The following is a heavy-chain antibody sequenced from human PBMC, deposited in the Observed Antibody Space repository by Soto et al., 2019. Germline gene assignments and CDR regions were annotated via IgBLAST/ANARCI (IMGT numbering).Heavy chain of an antibody. J-gene: IGHJ4*02. Sequence: PSETLSLTCTVSGAALSSGGYFYTWVPQPPGKGLEWLGYIYHSGSNYYNPSIKRRVPISVDTSKNQFSLKLTSVTAADTAVYYCARETTLNAYFDYWGRGTLVTVSS. CDR1: GAALSSGGYF. CDR2: IYHSGSN. CDR3: ARETTLNAYFDY. D-gene: IGHD4-4*01. V-gene: IGHV4-30-2*05.